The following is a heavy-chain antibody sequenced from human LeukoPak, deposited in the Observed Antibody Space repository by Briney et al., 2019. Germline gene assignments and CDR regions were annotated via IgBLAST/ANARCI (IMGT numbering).Heavy chain of an antibody. CDR2: ISYSGST. D-gene: IGHD2-2*01. V-gene: IGHV4-59*01. CDR1: GGSITSYY. J-gene: IGHJ5*02. CDR3: ASGGYCSSTSCYPNWFDP. Sequence: SETLSLTCTVSGGSITSYYWSWIRQPPGKGLEWIGYISYSGSTNYNPSLKSRVTISVDTSKNQFSLKLSSVTAADTAVYYCASGGYCSSTSCYPNWFDPWGQGTLVTVSS.